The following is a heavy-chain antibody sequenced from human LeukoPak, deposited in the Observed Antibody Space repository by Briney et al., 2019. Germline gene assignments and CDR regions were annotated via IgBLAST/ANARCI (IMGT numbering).Heavy chain of an antibody. CDR1: GYTFTSYY. V-gene: IGHV1-46*01. CDR3: ARGFVRSSTSSHTYYFDY. D-gene: IGHD2-2*01. CDR2: INPSGGST. J-gene: IGHJ4*02. Sequence: ASVKVSCKASGYTFTSYYMHWVRQAPGQGLEWMGIINPSGGSTSYAQKFQGRVTMTRDMSTSTVYMELSSLRSEDTAVYYCARGFVRSSTSSHTYYFDYWGQGTLVTVSS.